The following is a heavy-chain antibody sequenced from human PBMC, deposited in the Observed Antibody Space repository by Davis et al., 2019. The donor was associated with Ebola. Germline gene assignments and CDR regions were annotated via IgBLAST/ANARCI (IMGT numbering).Heavy chain of an antibody. Sequence: GESLKISCAASGFTFSSYAMHWVRQAPGKGLEWVAVISYDGSNKYYADSVKGRFTISRDNSKNTLYLQMNSLRAEDTAVYYCAMIPSPGGGFGPVGYWGQGTLVTVSS. V-gene: IGHV3-30-3*01. D-gene: IGHD3-10*01. CDR2: ISYDGSNK. CDR1: GFTFSSYA. J-gene: IGHJ4*02. CDR3: AMIPSPGGGFGPVGY.